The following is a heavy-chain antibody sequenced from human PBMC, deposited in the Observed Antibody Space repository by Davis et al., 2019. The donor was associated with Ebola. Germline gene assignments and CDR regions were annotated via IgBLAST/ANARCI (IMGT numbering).Heavy chain of an antibody. D-gene: IGHD6-6*01. CDR3: ARDEIAARIPPFDY. J-gene: IGHJ4*02. CDR1: GFTFSDHY. Sequence: PGGSLRLSCAASGFTFSDHYMDWVRQAPGKGLEWVGRTRNKANSYTTEYAASVKGRFTISRDDSKNSLYLQMNSLKTEDTAVYYCARDEIAARIPPFDYWGQGTLVTVSS. V-gene: IGHV3-72*01. CDR2: TRNKANSYTT.